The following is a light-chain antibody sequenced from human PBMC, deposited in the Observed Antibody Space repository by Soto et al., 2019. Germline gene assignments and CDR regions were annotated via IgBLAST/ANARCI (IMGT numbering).Light chain of an antibody. CDR3: QQRSNWPQWT. Sequence: EIVLTQSPATLSLSPGERATLSCRASQSVSSYLAWYQQKPGQAPRLLIYDASNRATGIPARFSGSGSGTDFTLTIRRLEPEDFAVYYCQQRSNWPQWTFGQGTKVQIK. J-gene: IGKJ1*01. CDR2: DAS. CDR1: QSVSSY. V-gene: IGKV3-11*01.